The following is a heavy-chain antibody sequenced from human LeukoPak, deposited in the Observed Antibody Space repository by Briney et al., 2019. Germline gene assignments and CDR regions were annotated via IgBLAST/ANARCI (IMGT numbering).Heavy chain of an antibody. Sequence: SETLSLTCTVSGGSISSGGYYWGWIRQHPGKGLEWIGYIYYSGRTYYNPSLKSRVTISVDTSKNQFSLKLSSVTAADTAVYYCARVKYYYGSGSYYSFDYWGQGTLVTVSS. V-gene: IGHV4-31*03. D-gene: IGHD3-10*01. J-gene: IGHJ4*02. CDR3: ARVKYYYGSGSYYSFDY. CDR1: GGSISSGGYY. CDR2: IYYSGRT.